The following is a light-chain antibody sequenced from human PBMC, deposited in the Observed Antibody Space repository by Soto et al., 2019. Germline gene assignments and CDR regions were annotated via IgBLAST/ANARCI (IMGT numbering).Light chain of an antibody. CDR3: SSHAGSYNPFV. J-gene: IGLJ1*01. Sequence: QSALTQPPSASGSPGQSVTISCTGTSSDVGGYSFVSWYQQHPGKAPKVLFYDVNKRPSGVPDRFSGSKSGNTASLTVSGLQADDEADYYCSSHAGSYNPFVFGPGTKLTVL. CDR1: SSDVGGYSF. CDR2: DVN. V-gene: IGLV2-8*01.